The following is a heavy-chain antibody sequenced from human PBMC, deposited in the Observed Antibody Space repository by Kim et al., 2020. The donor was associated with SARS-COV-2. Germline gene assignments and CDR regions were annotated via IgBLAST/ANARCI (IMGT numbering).Heavy chain of an antibody. D-gene: IGHD5-12*01. Sequence: GGSLRLSCAASGFTLSSYWMSWVRQAPGKGLEWVASIKKDGSLKDYVDSVKGRFTISRDNAKNSLSLLMNSLRPEDTAVYFCARGWMPDYWGQGTLVTVSS. V-gene: IGHV3-7*04. CDR1: GFTLSSYW. CDR2: IKKDGSLK. CDR3: ARGWMPDY. J-gene: IGHJ4*02.